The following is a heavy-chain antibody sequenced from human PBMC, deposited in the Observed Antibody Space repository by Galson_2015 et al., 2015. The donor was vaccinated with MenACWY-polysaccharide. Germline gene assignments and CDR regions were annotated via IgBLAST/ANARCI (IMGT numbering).Heavy chain of an antibody. Sequence: RQAPGKGLAWVSGISWNSGSIGYADSVKGRFTISRDNAKNSLYLQMNSLRAEDTALYYCAKKKNPLGFIVVVPAAPYNWFDPWGQGTLVTVSS. D-gene: IGHD2-2*01. J-gene: IGHJ5*02. V-gene: IGHV3-9*01. CDR3: AKKKNPLGFIVVVPAAPYNWFDP. CDR2: ISWNSGSI.